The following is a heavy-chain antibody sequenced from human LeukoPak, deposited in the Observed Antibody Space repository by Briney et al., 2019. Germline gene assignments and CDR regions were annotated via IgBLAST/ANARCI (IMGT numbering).Heavy chain of an antibody. CDR2: IIPIFGTA. CDR1: GGTFSSYA. CDR3: ANPRYDSSGYYYVD. J-gene: IGHJ4*02. Sequence: SVKVSCKASGGTFSSYAISWVRQAPGQGLEWMGGIIPIFGTANYAQKFQGRVTITADESASTAYMELSSLRSEDTAVYYCANPRYDSSGYYYVDWGQGTLVTVSS. V-gene: IGHV1-69*13. D-gene: IGHD3-22*01.